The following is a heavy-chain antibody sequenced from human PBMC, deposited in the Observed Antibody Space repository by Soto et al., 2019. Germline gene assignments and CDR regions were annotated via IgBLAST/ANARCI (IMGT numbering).Heavy chain of an antibody. Sequence: SGPTLVKPTQTLTLTCTFSGSSLSTSGVGVGWIRQPPGKALEWLALIYWDDDKRYSPSLKSRLTITKDTSKNQVVLTMTNMDPVETATYYCAHRHQQAYCSGGSCYWIYYFDYWGQGTLVTVSS. J-gene: IGHJ4*02. CDR3: AHRHQQAYCSGGSCYWIYYFDY. CDR1: GSSLSTSGVG. D-gene: IGHD2-15*01. V-gene: IGHV2-5*02. CDR2: IYWDDDK.